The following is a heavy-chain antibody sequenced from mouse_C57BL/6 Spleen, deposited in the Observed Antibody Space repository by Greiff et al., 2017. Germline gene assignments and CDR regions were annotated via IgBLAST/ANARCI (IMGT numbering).Heavy chain of an antibody. V-gene: IGHV1-82*01. CDR3: ARSGLGRKFAY. D-gene: IGHD4-1*01. CDR2: IYPGDGDN. CDR1: GYAFSSSW. Sequence: QVQLQQSGPELVKPGASVKISCKASGYAFSSSWMNWVKQRPGKGLEWIGRIYPGDGDNNYNGKFKGKATLTADKSSSTAYMQLSSLTSEDSAVYFCARSGLGRKFAYWGQGTLVTVSA. J-gene: IGHJ3*01.